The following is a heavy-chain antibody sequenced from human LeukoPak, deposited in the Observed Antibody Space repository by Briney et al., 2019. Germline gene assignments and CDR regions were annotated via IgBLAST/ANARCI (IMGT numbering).Heavy chain of an antibody. Sequence: SETLSLTCTVSGGSISSYYWSRIRQPPGKGLEWIGYIYYSGSTNYNPSLKSRVTISVDTSKNQFSPKLSSVTAADTAVYYCARGGFGRITTIVVAVDAFDIWGQGTMVTVSS. CDR3: ARGGFGRITTIVVAVDAFDI. D-gene: IGHD3-22*01. J-gene: IGHJ3*02. V-gene: IGHV4-59*01. CDR1: GGSISSYY. CDR2: IYYSGST.